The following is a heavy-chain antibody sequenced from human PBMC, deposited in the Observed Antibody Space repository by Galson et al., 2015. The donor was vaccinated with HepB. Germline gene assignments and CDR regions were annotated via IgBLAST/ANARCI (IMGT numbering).Heavy chain of an antibody. Sequence: SLRLSCAASGFTFRSYGMSWVRQAPGKGLEWVSGISGSGGSTYYADSVKGRFTISRDNSKNTLYLQMNSLRAEDTAVYYCARASRRFCSSTSCYAGDYWGQGTLVTVSS. CDR1: GFTFRSYG. D-gene: IGHD2-2*01. V-gene: IGHV3-23*01. CDR2: ISGSGGST. CDR3: ARASRRFCSSTSCYAGDY. J-gene: IGHJ4*02.